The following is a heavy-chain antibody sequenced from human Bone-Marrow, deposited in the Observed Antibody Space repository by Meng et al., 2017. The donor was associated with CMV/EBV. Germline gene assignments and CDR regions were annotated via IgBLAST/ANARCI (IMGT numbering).Heavy chain of an antibody. CDR3: ARDYYQYYFDY. CDR2: ISYDGSNK. V-gene: IGHV3-30-3*01. CDR1: GFTFSSHA. D-gene: IGHD3-10*01. Sequence: GESLKISCAASGFTFSSHAMHWVRQAPGKGLEWVALISYDGSNKYYADSVKGRFTISRDNSKNTLFLQMNSLRAEDTAVYFYARDYYQYYFDYWGQGTLVTVSS. J-gene: IGHJ4*02.